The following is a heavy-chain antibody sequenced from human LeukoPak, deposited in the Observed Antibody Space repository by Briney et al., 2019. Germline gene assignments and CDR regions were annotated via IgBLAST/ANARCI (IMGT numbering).Heavy chain of an antibody. V-gene: IGHV4-34*01. Sequence: SETLSLTCTVSGGSISSYYWSWIRQPPGKGLEWIGEINHSGSTNYNPSLKSRVTISVDTSKNQFSLKLSSVTAADTAVYYCARWADEMAAEYYFDYWGQGTLVTVSS. D-gene: IGHD6-19*01. J-gene: IGHJ4*02. CDR1: GGSISSYY. CDR3: ARWADEMAAEYYFDY. CDR2: INHSGST.